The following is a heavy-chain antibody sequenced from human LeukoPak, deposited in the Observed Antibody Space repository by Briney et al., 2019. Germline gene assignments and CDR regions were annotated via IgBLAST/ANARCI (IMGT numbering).Heavy chain of an antibody. Sequence: ASVKVSCKASGYTFTSYYLHWVRQAPGQGLEWMGIINPSGGSTNYAQKFQGRVTITRDMSTSTVYMELSSLRSEDTAVYYCARANSGSYYSGYNWFDPWGQGTPVTVSS. CDR3: ARANSGSYYSGYNWFDP. CDR2: INPSGGST. CDR1: GYTFTSYY. D-gene: IGHD1-26*01. V-gene: IGHV1-46*01. J-gene: IGHJ5*02.